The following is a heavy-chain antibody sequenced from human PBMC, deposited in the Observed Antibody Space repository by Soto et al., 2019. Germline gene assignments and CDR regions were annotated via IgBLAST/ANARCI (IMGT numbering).Heavy chain of an antibody. Sequence: EVQLVQSGAEVKKPGESLRISCKGSGYSFTSYWISWVRQMPGKGLEWMGRIDPSDSYTNYSPSFQGHVTISADKSINTAYLQLSSLKASDTAMYYCSRLAMVRGVPTYGIDVWGQGTTVTVSS. J-gene: IGHJ6*02. V-gene: IGHV5-10-1*01. D-gene: IGHD3-10*01. CDR2: IDPSDSYT. CDR1: GYSFTSYW. CDR3: SRLAMVRGVPTYGIDV.